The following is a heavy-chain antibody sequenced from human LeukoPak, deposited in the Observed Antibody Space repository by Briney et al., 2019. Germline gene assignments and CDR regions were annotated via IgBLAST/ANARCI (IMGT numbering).Heavy chain of an antibody. D-gene: IGHD3-22*01. CDR2: IYTSGST. CDR1: RGSISSGSYY. Sequence: PSETLSLTCTVSRGSISSGSYYWSWIRQPAGKGLEWIGRIYTSGSTNYNPSLKSRVTISVDTSKNQFSLKLSSVTAADTAVYYCARWVDTMIYEADAFDIWGQGTMVTVSS. J-gene: IGHJ3*02. CDR3: ARWVDTMIYEADAFDI. V-gene: IGHV4-61*02.